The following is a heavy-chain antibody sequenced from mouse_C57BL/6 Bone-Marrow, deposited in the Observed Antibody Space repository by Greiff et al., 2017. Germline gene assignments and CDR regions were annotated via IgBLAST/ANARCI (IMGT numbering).Heavy chain of an antibody. J-gene: IGHJ2*01. V-gene: IGHV1-55*01. CDR2: IYPGSGST. CDR1: GYTFTSYW. D-gene: IGHD2-3*01. CDR3: ARSGLLLDY. Sequence: QVQLQQPGAELVKPGASVKMSCKASGYTFTSYWITWVKQRPGQGLEWIGDIYPGSGSTNYNEKFKSKATLTVDKYSSTAYMQLSSLTSEDAAVYYCARSGLLLDYWGQGTTLTVSS.